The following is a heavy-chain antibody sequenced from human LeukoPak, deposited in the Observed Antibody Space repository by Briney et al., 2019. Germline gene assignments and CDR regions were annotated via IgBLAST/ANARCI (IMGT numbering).Heavy chain of an antibody. CDR3: ARVRSTAMVTGAWFDP. V-gene: IGHV3-21*01. J-gene: IGHJ5*02. D-gene: IGHD5-18*01. CDR1: GFTFSNYW. Sequence: GGSLRLSCAASGFTFSNYWMSWVRQAPGKGLEWVSSISSSSSYIYYADSVKGRFTISRDNAKNSLYLQMNSLRAEDTAVYYCARVRSTAMVTGAWFDPWGQGTLVTVSS. CDR2: ISSSSSYI.